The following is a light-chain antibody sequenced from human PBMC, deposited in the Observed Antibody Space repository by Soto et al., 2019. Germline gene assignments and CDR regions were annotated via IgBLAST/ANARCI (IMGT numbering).Light chain of an antibody. Sequence: QSVLTQSSSASASLGSSVKLTCTLSSGHSSYIIAWHQQQPGKAPRHLMNLERSGTYNKGSGIPDRFSGSSSGADRYLTISNLQFEDEADYYCETWDSNTRVFGGGTKLTVL. CDR1: SGHSSYI. CDR3: ETWDSNTRV. J-gene: IGLJ3*02. V-gene: IGLV4-60*02. CDR2: LERSGTY.